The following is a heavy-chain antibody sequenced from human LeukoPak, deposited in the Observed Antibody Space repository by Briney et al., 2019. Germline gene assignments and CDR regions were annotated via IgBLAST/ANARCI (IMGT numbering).Heavy chain of an antibody. J-gene: IGHJ4*02. CDR1: GFTLSSYA. CDR3: AKDRAGRLYYFDY. Sequence: GGSLRLSCAASGFTLSSYAMSWVRQAPGKGLEWVSGISGSGGSTYYADSVKGRFTISRDNSKNTLYLQMNSLRAEDTAVYYCAKDRAGRLYYFDYWGQGTLVTVSS. V-gene: IGHV3-23*01. D-gene: IGHD6-25*01. CDR2: ISGSGGST.